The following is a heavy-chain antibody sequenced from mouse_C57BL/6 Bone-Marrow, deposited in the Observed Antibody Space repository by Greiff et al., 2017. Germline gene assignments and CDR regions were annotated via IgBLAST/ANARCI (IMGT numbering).Heavy chain of an antibody. Sequence: EVMLVESGGGLVKPGGSLKLSCAASGFTFSSYTMSWVRQTPEKRLEWVATISGGGGNTYYPDSVKGRFTISRDNAKNTLYLQMSSLRSEDTALYYCAGYYEGEYFDYWGQGTTLTVSS. D-gene: IGHD2-3*01. J-gene: IGHJ2*01. V-gene: IGHV5-9*01. CDR1: GFTFSSYT. CDR3: AGYYEGEYFDY. CDR2: ISGGGGNT.